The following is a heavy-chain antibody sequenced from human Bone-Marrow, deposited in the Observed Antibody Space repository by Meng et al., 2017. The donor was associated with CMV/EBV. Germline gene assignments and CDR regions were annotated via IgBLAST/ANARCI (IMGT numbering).Heavy chain of an antibody. D-gene: IGHD5-24*01. Sequence: CAVYGGSFSGYYWSWIRQPPGKGLEWIGEINHSGITHYNPSLKSRVTISVDTSKNQFSLKLSSVTAADTAVYYCASTGDGYNLPIDYWGQGTLVTVSS. J-gene: IGHJ4*02. CDR2: INHSGIT. CDR3: ASTGDGYNLPIDY. CDR1: GGSFSGYY. V-gene: IGHV4-34*01.